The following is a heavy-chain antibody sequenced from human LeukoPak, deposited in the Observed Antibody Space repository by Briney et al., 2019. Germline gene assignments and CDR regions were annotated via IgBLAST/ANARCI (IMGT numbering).Heavy chain of an antibody. J-gene: IGHJ4*02. Sequence: SVKVSCKASGGTFSSYAISWVRQAPGQGLEWMGRIIPILGIANYAQKFQGRVTITADKSTSTAYMELSSLRSEDTAVYYCARAPGGGYDSSGYRGWGQGTLVTVSS. CDR2: IIPILGIA. V-gene: IGHV1-69*04. CDR1: GGTFSSYA. CDR3: ARAPGGGYDSSGYRG. D-gene: IGHD3-22*01.